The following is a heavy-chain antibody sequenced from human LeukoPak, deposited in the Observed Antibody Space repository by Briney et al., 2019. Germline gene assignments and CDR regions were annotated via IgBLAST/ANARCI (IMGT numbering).Heavy chain of an antibody. J-gene: IGHJ6*03. D-gene: IGHD3-22*01. V-gene: IGHV3-23*01. CDR3: AKDNGFMDSSGYSYYIDV. CDR2: ISGSGGST. CDR1: GFTFSSYG. Sequence: GGSLRLSCAASGFTFSSYGMSWVRQAPGKGLEWVSAISGSGGSTYYADSVKGRFTISRDNSKNTLYLQMNSLRAEDTAVYYCAKDNGFMDSSGYSYYIDVWGKGTTVTISS.